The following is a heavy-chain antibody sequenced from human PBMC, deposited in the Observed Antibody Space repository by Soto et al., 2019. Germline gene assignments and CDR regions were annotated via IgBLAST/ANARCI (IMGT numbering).Heavy chain of an antibody. CDR3: ARGRGDSTMVRGVTYDYYGMDV. CDR1: GYTFTSYG. V-gene: IGHV1-18*01. CDR2: ISAYNGNT. Sequence: GASVKVSCKASGYTFTSYGISGVRQAPGQGREGMGWISAYNGNTNYAQQLQGRVTMTTVTSTSTAYMELRSLRSDDTAVYYCARGRGDSTMVRGVTYDYYGMDVWG. J-gene: IGHJ6*02. D-gene: IGHD3-10*01.